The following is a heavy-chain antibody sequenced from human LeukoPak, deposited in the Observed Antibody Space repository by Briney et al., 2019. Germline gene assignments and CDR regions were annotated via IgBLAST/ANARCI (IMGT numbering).Heavy chain of an antibody. CDR1: GGSFSGYY. CDR2: INHSGST. D-gene: IGHD6-19*01. J-gene: IGHJ5*02. CDR3: ARLSLSSGWHWFDP. Sequence: SETLSLTCAVYGGSFSGYYWSWIRQPPGKGLEWIGEINHSGSTNYNPSLKSRVTISVDTSKNQFSLKLSSVTAADTAVYYCARLSLSSGWHWFDPWGQGTLVTVSS. V-gene: IGHV4-34*01.